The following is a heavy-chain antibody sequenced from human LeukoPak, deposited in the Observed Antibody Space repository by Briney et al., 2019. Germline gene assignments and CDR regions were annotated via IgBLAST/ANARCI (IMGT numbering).Heavy chain of an antibody. J-gene: IGHJ4*02. CDR2: ISGSGGST. Sequence: GGSLRLSCAASGFTFSSYAMSWVRQAPGKGLEWVSAISGSGGSTYYADSVKGRFTISRDNSKNTLYLQMNSLRAEDTAVYYCAKDPPRFLEWFMTSFDYWGQGTLATVSS. V-gene: IGHV3-23*01. D-gene: IGHD3-3*01. CDR3: AKDPPRFLEWFMTSFDY. CDR1: GFTFSSYA.